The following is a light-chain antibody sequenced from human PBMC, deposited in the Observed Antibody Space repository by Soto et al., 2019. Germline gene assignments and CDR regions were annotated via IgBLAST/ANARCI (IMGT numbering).Light chain of an antibody. Sequence: EILMTQSPASLSVSPGEGATLSCRASQSVNSNLAWYQQKPGQAPRLLIYGASIRATGIPARFSGSGSGTEFNLTISSLQSEDFAVYYCQQYNNWWTFGQGTKVEIK. CDR1: QSVNSN. CDR3: QQYNNWWT. J-gene: IGKJ1*01. CDR2: GAS. V-gene: IGKV3-15*01.